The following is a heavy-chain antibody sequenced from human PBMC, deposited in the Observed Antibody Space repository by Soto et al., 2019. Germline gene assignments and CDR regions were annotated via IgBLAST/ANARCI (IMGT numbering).Heavy chain of an antibody. CDR2: VSVNGRDT. CDR1: GFSLSDYW. V-gene: IGHV3-74*03. D-gene: IGHD2-15*01. CDR3: AKHERGFGVVVADMDV. J-gene: IGHJ6*02. Sequence: HPGGSLRLSCAASGFSLSDYWMHWVRQVPGKGLLWVSRVSVNGRDTTYADSVKGRFTISRDNSKNTLYLQMNSLRAEDTAVYYCAKHERGFGVVVADMDVWGRGTTVTVSS.